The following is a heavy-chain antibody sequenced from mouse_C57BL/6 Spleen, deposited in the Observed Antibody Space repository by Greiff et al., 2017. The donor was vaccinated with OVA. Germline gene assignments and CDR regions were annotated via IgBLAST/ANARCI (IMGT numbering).Heavy chain of an antibody. CDR1: GYTFTSYW. J-gene: IGHJ1*03. D-gene: IGHD1-1*01. V-gene: IGHV1-50*01. Sequence: QVQLQQPGAELVKPGASVKLSCKASGYTFTSYWMQWVKQRPGQGLEWIGEIDPSDSYTNYNQKFKGKATLTVDTSSSTAYMQLSSLTSEDSAVYYCARGYYYGSSPYGYFDVWGTGTTVTVSS. CDR3: ARGYYYGSSPYGYFDV. CDR2: IDPSDSYT.